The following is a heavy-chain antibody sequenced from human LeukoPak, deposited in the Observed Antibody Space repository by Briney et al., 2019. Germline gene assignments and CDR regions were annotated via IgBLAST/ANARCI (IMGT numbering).Heavy chain of an antibody. D-gene: IGHD6-13*01. CDR1: GGTFSSYA. CDR2: IIPIFGTA. J-gene: IGHJ4*02. V-gene: IGHV1-69*05. CDR3: ARDPKAYSASRRSLDY. Sequence: ASVKVSCKASGGTFSSYAISWVRQAPGQGLEWMGGIIPIFGTANYAQKLQGRVTMTTDTSTSTAYMELRSLRSDDTAVYYCARDPKAYSASRRSLDYWGQGTLVTVSS.